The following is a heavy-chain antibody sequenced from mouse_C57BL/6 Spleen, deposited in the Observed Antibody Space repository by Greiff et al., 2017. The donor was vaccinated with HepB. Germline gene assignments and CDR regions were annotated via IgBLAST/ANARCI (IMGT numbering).Heavy chain of an antibody. D-gene: IGHD1-1*01. J-gene: IGHJ4*01. V-gene: IGHV1-26*01. CDR3: ASDYGAMDY. Sequence: EVQLQQSGPELVKPGASVKISCKASGYTFTDYYMNWVKQSQGKSLEWIGDINPNNGGTSYNQKFKGKATLTVDKSSSTAYMELRSRASEDAAVYYCASDYGAMDYWGQGTSVTGSS. CDR1: GYTFTDYY. CDR2: INPNNGGT.